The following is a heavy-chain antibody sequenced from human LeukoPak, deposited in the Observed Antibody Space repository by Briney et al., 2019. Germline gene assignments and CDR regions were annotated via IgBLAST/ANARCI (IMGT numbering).Heavy chain of an antibody. CDR3: ARVRVGPSIVVVPAAHAFDI. V-gene: IGHV1-69*13. Sequence: ASVKVSCKASGGTFSSYAISWVRQAPGQGLEWMGGIIPIFGTANYAQKFQGRVTITADESTSTAYMELSSLRSEDTAVYYCARVRVGPSIVVVPAAHAFDIWGQGTMVTVSS. CDR2: IIPIFGTA. CDR1: GGTFSSYA. D-gene: IGHD2-2*01. J-gene: IGHJ3*02.